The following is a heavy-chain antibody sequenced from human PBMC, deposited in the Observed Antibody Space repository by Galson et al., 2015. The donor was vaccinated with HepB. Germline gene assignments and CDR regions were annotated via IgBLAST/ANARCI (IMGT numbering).Heavy chain of an antibody. V-gene: IGHV3-23*01. D-gene: IGHD1-1*01. Sequence: SLRLSCAASGFTFSRLGMTWVRQAPGKGLECVSAIGVRGTTDYSDSVKGRFIISRDNSKNMLYLQMNNLRAEDTAVYYFAKGTTDIDYWGQGTLVTVSS. J-gene: IGHJ4*02. CDR3: AKGTTDIDY. CDR1: GFTFSRLG. CDR2: IGVRGTT.